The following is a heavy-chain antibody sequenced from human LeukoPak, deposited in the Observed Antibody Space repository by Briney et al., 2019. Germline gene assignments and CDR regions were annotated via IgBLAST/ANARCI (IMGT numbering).Heavy chain of an antibody. CDR2: INPSGGST. Sequence: ASVKVSCKASGYTFTSYDMHWVRQAPGQGLEWMGIINPSGGSTSYAQIFQGRVTMTRGTSTSTVYMGLSSLRSEDTAVYYCARWGSSWYRGSFQHWGQGTLVTVSS. J-gene: IGHJ1*01. D-gene: IGHD6-13*01. CDR3: ARWGSSWYRGSFQH. CDR1: GYTFTSYD. V-gene: IGHV1-46*01.